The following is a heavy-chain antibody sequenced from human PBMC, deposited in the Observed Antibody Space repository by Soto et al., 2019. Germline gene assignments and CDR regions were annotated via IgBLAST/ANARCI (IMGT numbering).Heavy chain of an antibody. D-gene: IGHD2-21*01. CDR2: ISGSGGST. Sequence: GSLRLSCAASGFTFSSYAMSWVRQAPGKGLEWVSAISGSGGSTYYADSVKGRFTISRDNSKNTLYLQMNSLRAEDTAVYYCARDLENCGGEYSNAFYIWSQGTMVTVSS. V-gene: IGHV3-23*01. CDR3: ARDLENCGGEYSNAFYI. J-gene: IGHJ3*02. CDR1: GFTFSSYA.